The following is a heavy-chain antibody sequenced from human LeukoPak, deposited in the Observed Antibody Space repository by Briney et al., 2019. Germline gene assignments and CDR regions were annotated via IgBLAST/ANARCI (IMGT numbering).Heavy chain of an antibody. Sequence: GESLKISCRVSGYPFDNYWIGWVRQVSGKGLEWMGIIHPDDSDIKYSPSFQGQVTFSVDKSINTAYLQWSRLKASDTAMYYCARFEVNYEDNRSYYYFDYWGQGTLVTVSS. D-gene: IGHD3-10*01. CDR3: ARFEVNYEDNRSYYYFDY. CDR1: GYPFDNYW. V-gene: IGHV5-51*01. CDR2: IHPDDSDI. J-gene: IGHJ4*02.